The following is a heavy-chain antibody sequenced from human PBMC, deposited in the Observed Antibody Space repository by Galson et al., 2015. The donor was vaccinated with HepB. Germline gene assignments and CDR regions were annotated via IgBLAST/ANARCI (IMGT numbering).Heavy chain of an antibody. CDR2: IYYDGSKK. Sequence: SLRLSCAASGFIFSSYGMHWVRQAPGKGLEWVAVIYYDGSKKYYADSVKGRFTISRDNSKNTLYLQMNSLRVEDTAVYYCARDNSPLGYYYGMDVWGQGTTVSVSS. CDR3: ARDNSPLGYYYGMDV. V-gene: IGHV3-33*08. D-gene: IGHD3-22*01. CDR1: GFIFSSYG. J-gene: IGHJ6*02.